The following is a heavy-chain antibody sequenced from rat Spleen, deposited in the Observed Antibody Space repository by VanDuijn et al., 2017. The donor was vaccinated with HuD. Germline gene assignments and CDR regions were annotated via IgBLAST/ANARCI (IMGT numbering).Heavy chain of an antibody. CDR2: ISPSGTIS. V-gene: IGHV5-19*01. CDR3: ATDGYYDGIYYSVYVMDA. D-gene: IGHD1-12*02. J-gene: IGHJ4*01. CDR1: GFTFSVYG. Sequence: EVQLVESGGGLMQPGRSLKLSCVASGFTFSVYGMHWIRQAPTKGLEWVASISPSGTISHYRDSVKGRFTISRDNAKNTLYLQMDSLKSEETATYYCATDGYYDGIYYSVYVMDAWAQGASVTVSS.